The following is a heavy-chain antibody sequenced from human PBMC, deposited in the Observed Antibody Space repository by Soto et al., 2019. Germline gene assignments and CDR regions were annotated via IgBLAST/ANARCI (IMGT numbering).Heavy chain of an antibody. V-gene: IGHV3-48*01. Sequence: PGGSLRLSCAASGFTFSSYSMNWVRQAPGKGLEWVSYISSSSSTIYYADSVKGRFTISRDNAKNSLYLQMNSLRAEDTAVYYCVRVEYHRIPDYGMDVWSQGTTVTVSS. CDR3: VRVEYHRIPDYGMDV. CDR1: GFTFSSYS. CDR2: ISSSSSTI. J-gene: IGHJ6*02. D-gene: IGHD5-12*01.